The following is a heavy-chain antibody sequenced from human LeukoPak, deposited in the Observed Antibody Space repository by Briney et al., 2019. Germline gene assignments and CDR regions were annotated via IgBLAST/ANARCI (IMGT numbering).Heavy chain of an antibody. CDR3: AKDPSSFYYYDSTYYFDY. V-gene: IGHV3-23*01. Sequence: GGSLRLSCAASGFTFSSYAMSWVRQAPGKGLEWASAISGSGGSTYYADSVKGRFTISRDNSKNTLYLQMNSLRAEDTAVYYCAKDPSSFYYYDSTYYFDYWGQEPWSPSPQ. J-gene: IGHJ4*01. CDR1: GFTFSSYA. D-gene: IGHD3-22*01. CDR2: ISGSGGST.